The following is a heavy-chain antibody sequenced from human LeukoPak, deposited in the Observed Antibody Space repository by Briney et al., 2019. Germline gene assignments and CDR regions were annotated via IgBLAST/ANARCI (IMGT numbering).Heavy chain of an antibody. V-gene: IGHV3-30*02. CDR3: ARETIDCGGDCYDY. CDR1: GFTFSSYG. J-gene: IGHJ4*02. Sequence: GGSLRLSCAASGFTFSSYGMHWVRQAPGKGLEWVAFIRYDGSNKYYADSVKGRFTISRDNSKNTLYLQMNSLRAEDTAVYYCARETIDCGGDCYDYWGQGTLATVSS. CDR2: IRYDGSNK. D-gene: IGHD2-21*01.